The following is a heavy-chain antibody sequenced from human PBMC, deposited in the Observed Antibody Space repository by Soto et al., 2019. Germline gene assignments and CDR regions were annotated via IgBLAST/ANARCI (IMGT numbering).Heavy chain of an antibody. CDR2: INSDGSST. CDR3: ARDQGYCSGGSCYVSGY. CDR1: GFTFSSYW. Sequence: GGSLRLSCAASGFTFSSYWMHWVRQAPGKGLVWVSRINSDGSSTGYADSVMGRFTISRDNAKNTLYLQMNSLRAEDTAVYYCARDQGYCSGGSCYVSGYWGQGTLVTVSS. D-gene: IGHD2-15*01. V-gene: IGHV3-74*01. J-gene: IGHJ4*02.